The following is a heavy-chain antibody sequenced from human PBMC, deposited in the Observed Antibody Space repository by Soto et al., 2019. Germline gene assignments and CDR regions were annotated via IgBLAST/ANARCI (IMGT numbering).Heavy chain of an antibody. CDR1: GGSISSSSYY. V-gene: IGHV4-39*07. CDR3: ARDWFDP. J-gene: IGHJ5*02. Sequence: SETLSLTCTVSGGSISSSSYYWGWIRQPPGKGLEWIGNIYYSGSTNYNPSLKSRVTISVDTSKNQFSLKLSSVTAADTAVYYCARDWFDPWGQGTLVTVSS. CDR2: IYYSGST.